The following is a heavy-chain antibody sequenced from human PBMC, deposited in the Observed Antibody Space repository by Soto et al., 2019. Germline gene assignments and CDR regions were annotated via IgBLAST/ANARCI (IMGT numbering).Heavy chain of an antibody. CDR2: IIPILGIA. J-gene: IGHJ4*02. D-gene: IGHD4-4*01. CDR3: ARAFSNYFGY. CDR1: GGTFSSYT. V-gene: IGHV1-69*02. Sequence: GASVKVSCKASGGTFSSYTISWVRQAPGQGLEWKGRIIPILGIANYAQKFQGRVTITADKSTSTAYMELSSLRSEDTAVYYCARAFSNYFGYWGQGTLVTVSS.